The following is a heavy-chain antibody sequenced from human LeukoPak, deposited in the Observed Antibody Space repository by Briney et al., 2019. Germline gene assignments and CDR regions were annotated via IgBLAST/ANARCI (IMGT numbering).Heavy chain of an antibody. CDR2: IYYTGST. Sequence: PSETLSLTCTVSGASISSYYWSWVRQPPGKGLEWIGYIYYTGSTSYNPSLKSRVTMSVDTSKSQFSLKLSSVTAADAAVYFCARFIYDDYSNSYYLDFWGQGTLVTVSS. V-gene: IGHV4-59*08. J-gene: IGHJ4*02. CDR3: ARFIYDDYSNSYYLDF. CDR1: GASISSYY. D-gene: IGHD4-11*01.